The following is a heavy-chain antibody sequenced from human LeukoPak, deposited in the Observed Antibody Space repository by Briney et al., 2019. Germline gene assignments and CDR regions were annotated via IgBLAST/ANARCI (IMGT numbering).Heavy chain of an antibody. CDR1: GFTFSSYG. J-gene: IGHJ5*02. CDR2: IWYDGSNK. CDR3: ARPVSQVPAGYDP. Sequence: PGGSLRLSCAASGFTFSSYGMHWVRQAPGKGLEWVAVIWYDGSNKYYADSVKGRFTISRDNSKNTLYLQMNSLRAEDTAVYYCARPVSQVPAGYDPWGQGTLVTVSS. D-gene: IGHD2-2*01. V-gene: IGHV3-33*01.